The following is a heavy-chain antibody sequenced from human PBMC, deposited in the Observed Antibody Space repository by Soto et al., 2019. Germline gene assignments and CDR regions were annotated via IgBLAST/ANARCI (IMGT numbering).Heavy chain of an antibody. J-gene: IGHJ4*02. CDR3: ARSGLTSGGVV. CDR2: MHSRGYA. V-gene: IGHV4-59*01. Sequence: SETLSLTCTVSGASMTNYFGRWIRQTPGKGLEYIGFMHSRGYADYNSSLKSRVTISVDTSNNRFSLRLSSVTVADTAVYYCARSGLTSGGVVWGQGILVTVSS. CDR1: GASMTNYF. D-gene: IGHD3-16*01.